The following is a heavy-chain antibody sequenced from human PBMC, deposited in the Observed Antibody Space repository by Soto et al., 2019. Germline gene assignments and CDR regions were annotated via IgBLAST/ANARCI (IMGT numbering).Heavy chain of an antibody. CDR3: TTDVGYGDYGPFYYYYYYMDV. V-gene: IGHV3-15*01. D-gene: IGHD4-17*01. CDR1: GFTFSNAW. CDR2: IKSKTDGGTT. Sequence: PGGSLRLSCAASGFTFSNAWMSWVRQAPGKGLEWVGRIKSKTDGGTTDYAAPVKGRFTISRDDSKNTLYLQMNSLKTEDTAVYYCTTDVGYGDYGPFYYYYYYMDVWGKGTTVTVSS. J-gene: IGHJ6*03.